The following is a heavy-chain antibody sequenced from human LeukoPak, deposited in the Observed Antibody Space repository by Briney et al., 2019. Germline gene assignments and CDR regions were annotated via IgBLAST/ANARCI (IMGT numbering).Heavy chain of an antibody. CDR1: GFTFNNYW. D-gene: IGHD6-19*01. CDR2: INSDGSSA. V-gene: IGHV3-74*01. CDR3: AKVDSSGWYGY. J-gene: IGHJ4*02. Sequence: GGSLRLSCAASGFTFNNYWMHWVRQAPGKGLVWVSGINSDGSSATYADSVKGRFTISRDNSKNTLYLQMNSLRAEDTAVYYCAKVDSSGWYGYWGQGTLVTVSS.